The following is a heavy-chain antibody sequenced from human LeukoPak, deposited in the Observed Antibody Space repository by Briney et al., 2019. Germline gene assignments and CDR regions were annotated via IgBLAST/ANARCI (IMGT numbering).Heavy chain of an antibody. CDR1: GFTFGDYY. D-gene: IGHD6-13*01. Sequence: GGSLRLSCTASGFTFGDYYMTWIRQALGKGLEWVSYISSSGSTIYYADSVKGRFTISRDNAKNSLYLQMNSLRAEDTAVYYCARDPHPYSSSWYFDYWGQGTLVTVSS. CDR2: ISSSGSTI. V-gene: IGHV3-11*01. J-gene: IGHJ4*02. CDR3: ARDPHPYSSSWYFDY.